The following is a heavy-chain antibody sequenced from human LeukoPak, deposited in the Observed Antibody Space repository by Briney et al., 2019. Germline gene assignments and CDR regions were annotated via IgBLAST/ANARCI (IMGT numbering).Heavy chain of an antibody. CDR2: IASETYGGTA. V-gene: IGHV3-49*04. J-gene: IGHJ4*02. CDR3: TRDQTPYY. CDR1: GFTFSSYA. Sequence: GGSLRLSCAASGFTFSSYAMSWVRQAPGKGLEWVGFIASETYGGTAEYAASVKGRFIISRDDSKSIAYLQMNSLKTEDTAVYYCTRDQTPYYWGQGTLVTVSS.